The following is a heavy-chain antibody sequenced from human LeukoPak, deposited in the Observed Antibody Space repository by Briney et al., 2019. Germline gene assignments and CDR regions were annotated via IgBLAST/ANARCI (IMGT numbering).Heavy chain of an antibody. J-gene: IGHJ4*02. CDR3: ARDRGSSGVDC. CDR1: GDSISSGDYY. D-gene: IGHD2-15*01. CDR2: IYYSGST. Sequence: PSETLSLTCTVSGDSISSGDYYWSWIRQPPGKGLEWIGYIYYSGSTSYNPSLKRRVTISGDTSKNQFSLKLSSVTAADTAVYYCARDRGSSGVDCWGQGTLVTVSS. V-gene: IGHV4-30-4*08.